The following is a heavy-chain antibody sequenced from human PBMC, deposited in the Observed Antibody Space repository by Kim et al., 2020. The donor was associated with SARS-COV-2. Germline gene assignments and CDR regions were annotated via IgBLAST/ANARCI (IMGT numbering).Heavy chain of an antibody. V-gene: IGHV4-39*01. D-gene: IGHD2-15*01. CDR3: ARHSRCVGGDSCYGFGWFAP. Sequence: SETLSLTCSVSGHSIRGSTYYWAWIRRPPGKGLEWIASIHSTGNTDYNSSLESRVITSVDTSKNEVSLKLKFVTAADTAIYYCARHSRCVGGDSCYGFGWFAPWGQGTLVTVSS. J-gene: IGHJ5*02. CDR2: IHSTGNT. CDR1: GHSIRGSTYY.